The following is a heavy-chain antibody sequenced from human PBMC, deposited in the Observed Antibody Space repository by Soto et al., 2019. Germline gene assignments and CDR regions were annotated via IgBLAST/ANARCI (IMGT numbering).Heavy chain of an antibody. CDR2: ISAYNGNT. V-gene: IGHV1-18*01. CDR3: ASATYYDFWGGPYYYYGMXG. J-gene: IGHJ6*02. D-gene: IGHD3-3*01. CDR1: GYTFTSYV. Sequence: GASVKVSCKASGYTFTSYVISWVRQAPGQGLEWMGWISAYNGNTNYAQKLQGRVTMTTDTSTSTAYMELRSLRSDDTAVYYCASATYYDFWGGPYYYYGMXGWGQGTTVTVSS.